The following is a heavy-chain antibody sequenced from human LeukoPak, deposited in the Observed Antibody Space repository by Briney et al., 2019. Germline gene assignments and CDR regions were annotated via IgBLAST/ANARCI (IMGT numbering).Heavy chain of an antibody. J-gene: IGHJ5*02. D-gene: IGHD3-16*01. V-gene: IGHV4-4*07. Sequence: KPSETLPLTCTVSGGSMSSYYWSFIRQPAGKGLEWIGRIHTSWTTYYNPSLKSRVTMSVDTSRNQFSLRLTSVTAADTAVYYCARGDYYDGGGRNWFDPWGQGTLVTVSS. CDR3: ARGDYYDGGGRNWFDP. CDR1: GGSMSSYY. CDR2: IHTSWTT.